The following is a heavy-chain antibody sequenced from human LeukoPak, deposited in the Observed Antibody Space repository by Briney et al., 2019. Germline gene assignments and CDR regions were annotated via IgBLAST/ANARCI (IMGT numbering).Heavy chain of an antibody. CDR2: INAYNGNA. CDR1: GGTFSSYA. J-gene: IGHJ4*02. Sequence: GASVKVSCKASGGTFSSYAISWVRRAPGSGLEWMEWINAYNGNANYAQRFQGRVTMTTDTSTSTAFMELRSLRSDDTAVYYCARDTEYCSGGSCYSNWGQGTLVTVSS. CDR3: ARDTEYCSGGSCYSN. D-gene: IGHD2-15*01. V-gene: IGHV1-18*01.